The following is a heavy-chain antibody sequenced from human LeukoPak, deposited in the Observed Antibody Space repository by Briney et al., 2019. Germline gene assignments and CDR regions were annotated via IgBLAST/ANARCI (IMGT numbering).Heavy chain of an antibody. CDR2: ISYDVGNK. D-gene: IGHD3-16*01. J-gene: IGHJ6*04. Sequence: GGSLRLSCAASGFTFGDYGMHWVRQAPGKGLEWVTVISYDVGNKHYADSVKGRFTISRDNSKNTLCLQMNSLRAEDTAVYYCAKDGGYGDYVMDVWGKGTTVTVSS. CDR3: AKDGGYGDYVMDV. V-gene: IGHV3-30*18. CDR1: GFTFGDYG.